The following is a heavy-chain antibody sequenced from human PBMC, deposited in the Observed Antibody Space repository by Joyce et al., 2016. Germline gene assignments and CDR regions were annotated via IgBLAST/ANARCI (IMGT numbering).Heavy chain of an antibody. D-gene: IGHD4-23*01. V-gene: IGHV5-10-1*03. J-gene: IGHJ4*02. Sequence: EDHLVQSGAEMKKPGESLRISCMVSGYTFVNYWVSWVRQMPGKGLEWMGRNDPNDSGTDYSPSFQGHVTNSADQSISTAYLQWSSLKASDTAIYYCARHRGGGNFVPFDYWGQGTLVTVSS. CDR1: GYTFVNYW. CDR3: ARHRGGGNFVPFDY. CDR2: NDPNDSGT.